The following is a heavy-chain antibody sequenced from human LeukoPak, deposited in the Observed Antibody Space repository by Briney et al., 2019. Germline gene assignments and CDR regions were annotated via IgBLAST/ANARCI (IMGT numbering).Heavy chain of an antibody. J-gene: IGHJ5*02. CDR3: AKDWHILTGRNCFDP. V-gene: IGHV1-18*01. CDR2: VTSYNGDT. D-gene: IGHD3-9*01. CDR1: GYTFNNYG. Sequence: GESLEVSCKASGYTFNNYGISWVRQAPGQGLEWMGWVTSYNGDTNYAQKFQGRVTMSTDTSTSTAYMELRSLRFDDTAIYYCAKDWHILTGRNCFDPWGQGTLVTVSS.